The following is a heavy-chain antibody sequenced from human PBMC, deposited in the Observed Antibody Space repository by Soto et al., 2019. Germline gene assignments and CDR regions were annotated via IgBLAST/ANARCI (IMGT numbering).Heavy chain of an antibody. Sequence: QVQLVQSGAEVKRPGSSVKVSCRASGGTFSDYTFSWVRQAPGQGLEWLGGIIPFLGSSKYGPNFQARGTFSADESPATAFMDLSSLRSGDTAVYYCAAKKYRTSSTNYFYNYGMDIWGQGTTVTVSS. V-gene: IGHV1-69*01. CDR1: GGTFSDYT. J-gene: IGHJ6*02. CDR3: AAKKYRTSSTNYFYNYGMDI. D-gene: IGHD6-6*01. CDR2: IIPFLGSS.